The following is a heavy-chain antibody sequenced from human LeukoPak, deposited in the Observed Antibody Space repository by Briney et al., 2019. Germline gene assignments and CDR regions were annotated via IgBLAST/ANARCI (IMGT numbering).Heavy chain of an antibody. CDR2: ISWNSGSI. V-gene: IGHV3-9*01. D-gene: IGHD6-13*01. CDR3: AKAGVAAAGPYNWFDP. CDR1: GFTFDDYA. Sequence: HAGGSLRLSCAASGFTFDDYAMHWVRQAPGKGLEWVSGISWNSGSIGYADSVKGRFTISRDNAKNTLYLQMNSLRVEDTAVYYCAKAGVAAAGPYNWFDPWGQGTLVTVSS. J-gene: IGHJ5*02.